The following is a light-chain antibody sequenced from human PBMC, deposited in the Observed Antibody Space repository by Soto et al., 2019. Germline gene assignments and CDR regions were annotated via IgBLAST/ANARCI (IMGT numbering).Light chain of an antibody. CDR3: QHYDTSLST. V-gene: IGKV3-20*01. Sequence: DIVLTQSPGTLSLFPGERATLSCRASQSIDTISLAWYQQKPGQAPRLLIYGASTRYTGIPDRFGCSGSGTDFTLNISRLEPEDFEVYYCQHYDTSLSTFGGGTTVDI. CDR1: QSIDTIS. CDR2: GAS. J-gene: IGKJ4*01.